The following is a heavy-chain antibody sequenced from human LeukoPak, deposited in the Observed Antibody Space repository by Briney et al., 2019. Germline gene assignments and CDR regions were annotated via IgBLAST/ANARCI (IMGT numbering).Heavy chain of an antibody. CDR3: ARGLRGSYWKYFDY. J-gene: IGHJ4*02. CDR1: GFTVSSNY. V-gene: IGHV3-66*01. CDR2: IYSGGST. Sequence: PGGSLRLSCAASGFTVSSNYMSWVRQAPGKGLEWVSVIYSGGSTYYADSVKGRFTISRDNSKNTLYLQMNSLRAEDTAVYYCARGLRGSYWKYFDYWGQGTLVTVSS. D-gene: IGHD1-26*01.